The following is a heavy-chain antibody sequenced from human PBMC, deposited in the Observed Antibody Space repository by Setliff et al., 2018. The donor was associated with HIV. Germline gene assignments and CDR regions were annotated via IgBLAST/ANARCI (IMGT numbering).Heavy chain of an antibody. J-gene: IGHJ4*01. Sequence: ASVKVSCKASTYTFSSYVINWVRLAPGQGPEWVGWINPETGDPNYAQKFRGRVLMTRDTSITTAFLHVAKLTSDDTAIYYCATGIPSDLDYWGQGTLVTVSS. CDR2: INPETGDP. D-gene: IGHD2-21*01. V-gene: IGHV1-18*01. CDR3: ATGIPSDLDY. CDR1: TYTFSSYV.